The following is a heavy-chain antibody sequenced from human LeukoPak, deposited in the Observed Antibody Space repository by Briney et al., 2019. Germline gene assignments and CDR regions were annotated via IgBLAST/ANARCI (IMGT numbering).Heavy chain of an antibody. Sequence: SETLSLTCAVYGGFFSGYYWSWIRQPPGKGLEWIGEINHSGSTNYNPSLKSRVTISVDTSKNQFSLKLSSVTAADTAVYYCARGRAWIIRFDPWGQGTLVTVSS. CDR1: GGFFSGYY. CDR2: INHSGST. D-gene: IGHD5-12*01. J-gene: IGHJ5*02. CDR3: ARGRAWIIRFDP. V-gene: IGHV4-34*01.